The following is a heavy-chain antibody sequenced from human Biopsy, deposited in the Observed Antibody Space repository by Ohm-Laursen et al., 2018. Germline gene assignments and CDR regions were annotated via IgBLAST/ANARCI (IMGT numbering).Heavy chain of an antibody. D-gene: IGHD3-22*01. CDR2: VYYSGST. CDR3: GRREVVITHDAFDT. Sequence: TLSLTCIVSGGSISSYYWTWIRQPPGKGLEWIGYVYYSGSTNRNPSLKSQVTILVDTSKNQFSLKQNSVTAADTAVYYCGRREVVITHDAFDTWGQGTMVTVSS. V-gene: IGHV4-59*08. J-gene: IGHJ3*02. CDR1: GGSISSYY.